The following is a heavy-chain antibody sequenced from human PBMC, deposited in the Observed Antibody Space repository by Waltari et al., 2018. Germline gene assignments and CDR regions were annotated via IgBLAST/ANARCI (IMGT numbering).Heavy chain of an antibody. Sequence: QLQLQESGPGLVKPSETLSLTCTVSGGSISSSSYYWGWIRQPPGKGLEWIGSIYYSGSTYYNPSLKSRVTISVDTSKNQFSLKLSSVTAADTAVYYCASYGSNRGWFDPWGQGTLVTVSS. CDR1: GGSISSSSYY. D-gene: IGHD4-17*01. CDR2: IYYSGST. J-gene: IGHJ5*02. CDR3: ASYGSNRGWFDP. V-gene: IGHV4-39*07.